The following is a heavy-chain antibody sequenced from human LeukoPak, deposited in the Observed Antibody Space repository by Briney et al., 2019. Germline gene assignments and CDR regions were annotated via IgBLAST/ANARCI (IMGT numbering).Heavy chain of an antibody. Sequence: ASVKVTCKASGYTFTSYGISWVRQAPGQGLEWMGWISAYNGNTNYAQNVEGRVTMTTDKSKSTAYMELRSLRSDDTAVYYCARDSTRIGFCSSTSCHRAPHWFDPWGQGTLVSVSS. V-gene: IGHV1-18*01. D-gene: IGHD2-2*02. CDR2: ISAYNGNT. CDR3: ARDSTRIGFCSSTSCHRAPHWFDP. J-gene: IGHJ5*02. CDR1: GYTFTSYG.